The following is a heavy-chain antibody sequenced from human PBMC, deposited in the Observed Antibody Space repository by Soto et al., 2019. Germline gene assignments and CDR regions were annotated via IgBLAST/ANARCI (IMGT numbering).Heavy chain of an antibody. V-gene: IGHV3-64D*06. J-gene: IGHJ5*02. CDR1: GFTFSMFS. CDR3: VHPRSTVQIPPT. CDR2: ISSNGDST. D-gene: IGHD4-17*01. Sequence: GGSLRLSCSASGFTFSMFSMHWVRQAPGKGLEYVSGISSNGDSTYYVDSVKGRFTISRDNSKNTLYLQMSSLRAVDTAVYYCVHPRSTVQIPPTWGQGTLVTVSS.